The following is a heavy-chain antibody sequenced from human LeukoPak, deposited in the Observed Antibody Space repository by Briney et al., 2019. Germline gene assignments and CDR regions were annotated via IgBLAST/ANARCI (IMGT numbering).Heavy chain of an antibody. D-gene: IGHD3-22*01. CDR3: AKVRYDSSGYQSPYFDY. J-gene: IGHJ4*02. V-gene: IGHV3-23*01. CDR1: GFTFSTYW. CDR2: ISGSGGST. Sequence: GGSLGLSCVASGFTFSTYWMSWVRQAPGKGLEWVSVISGSGGSTYYADSVKGRFTISRDNSKNTLYLQMNSLRAEDTAVYYCAKVRYDSSGYQSPYFDYWGQGILVTVSS.